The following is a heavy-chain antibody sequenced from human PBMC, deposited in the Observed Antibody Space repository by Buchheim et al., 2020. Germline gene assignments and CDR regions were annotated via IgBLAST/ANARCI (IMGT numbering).Heavy chain of an antibody. CDR3: ARHYSSGWYYAMDV. J-gene: IGHJ6*02. Sequence: QLQLQESGPGLVKPSETLSLTCTVSGGSISSTSYYWGWIRQPPGKGLEWIGSFYYSGSTYYNPSLKSRITISVDKSENQFSLKLSSVTAADTALYYCARHYSSGWYYAMDVWGQGTT. CDR2: FYYSGST. V-gene: IGHV4-39*01. CDR1: GGSISSTSYY. D-gene: IGHD6-19*01.